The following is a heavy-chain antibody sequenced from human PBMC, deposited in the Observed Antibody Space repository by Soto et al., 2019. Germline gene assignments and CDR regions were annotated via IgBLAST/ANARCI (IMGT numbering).Heavy chain of an antibody. D-gene: IGHD6-13*01. CDR3: ARRPSSWSYYYYYGMDV. Sequence: ASVKVSCKASGYTFTSYATHWVRQAPGQRLEWMGWINAGNGNTKYSQKFQGRVTITRDTSASTAYMELSSLRSEDTAVYYCARRPSSWSYYYYYGMDVWGQGTTVTVSS. V-gene: IGHV1-3*01. CDR2: INAGNGNT. CDR1: GYTFTSYA. J-gene: IGHJ6*02.